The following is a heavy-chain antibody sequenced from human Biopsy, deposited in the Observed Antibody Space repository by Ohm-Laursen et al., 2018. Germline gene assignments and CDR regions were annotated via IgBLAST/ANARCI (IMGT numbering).Heavy chain of an antibody. Sequence: TLSLICTVSGDSISSYYWSWIRQPPGKGLEWSGYVHYTGSTNYNTSLQSRVTIAVDTFKNHISLRLRSVTSADTAIYYCSRDRGYCSDRTVPGYFDLWGRGTLVTVSS. J-gene: IGHJ2*01. D-gene: IGHD2-15*01. CDR1: GDSISSYY. CDR3: SRDRGYCSDRTVPGYFDL. V-gene: IGHV4-59*01. CDR2: VHYTGST.